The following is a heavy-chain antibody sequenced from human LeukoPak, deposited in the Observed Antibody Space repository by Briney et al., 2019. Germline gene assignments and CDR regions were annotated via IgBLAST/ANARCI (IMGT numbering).Heavy chain of an antibody. J-gene: IGHJ3*02. Sequence: GGSLRLSCAASGFTFSSYGMSWVRQAPGKGLEGVANIKQDGSEKYYVDSVKGRFTISRDNAKNSLYLQMNSLRAEDTAVYYCASSSMSGSYWGDAFDIWGQGTMVTVSS. CDR1: GFTFSSYG. CDR3: ASSSMSGSYWGDAFDI. V-gene: IGHV3-7*01. D-gene: IGHD1-26*01. CDR2: IKQDGSEK.